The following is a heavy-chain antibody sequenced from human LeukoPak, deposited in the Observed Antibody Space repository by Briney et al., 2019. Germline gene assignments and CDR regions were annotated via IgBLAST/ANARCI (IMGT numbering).Heavy chain of an antibody. V-gene: IGHV3-48*04. CDR3: ASPAELGYAFDI. D-gene: IGHD1-26*01. J-gene: IGHJ3*02. CDR2: ISSSSSTI. CDR1: GFTSSSYS. Sequence: GGSLRLSCAASGFTSSSYSMNWVRQAPGKGLEWVSYISSSSSTIYYADSVKGRFTISRDNAKNSLYLQMNSLRAEDTAVYYCASPAELGYAFDIWGQGTMVTVSS.